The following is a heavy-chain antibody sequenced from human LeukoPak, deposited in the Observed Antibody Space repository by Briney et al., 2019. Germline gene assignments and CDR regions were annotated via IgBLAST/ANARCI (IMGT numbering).Heavy chain of an antibody. CDR2: ISTNGGTT. CDR1: GLLFNSHP. CDR3: AREEPAGSTDY. V-gene: IGHV3-64*01. D-gene: IGHD1-14*01. Sequence: PGGSLRLSCAAAGLLFNSHPMHRVSQAPREGLECVSAISTNGGTTYYANSVKGRFTISRDNSKNTLYLQMGSPRADDTALYYCAREEPAGSTDYWGQGTLVTVSS. J-gene: IGHJ4*02.